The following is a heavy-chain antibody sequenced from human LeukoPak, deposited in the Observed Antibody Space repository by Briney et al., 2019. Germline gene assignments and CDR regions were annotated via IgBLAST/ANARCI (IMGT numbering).Heavy chain of an antibody. V-gene: IGHV4-59*01. CDR2: MSDSGST. Sequence: PSETMSLTSTVSGGFFSSYYWSWLRQPPGDGLELSGFMSDSGSTNYNPSLKSRVTISVDKSNNQSSLRLSTVTAADTAMYYCARHGGSYTFDFWGQGVQVTVSS. CDR1: GGFFSSYY. CDR3: ARHGGSYTFDF. D-gene: IGHD1-26*01. J-gene: IGHJ4*02.